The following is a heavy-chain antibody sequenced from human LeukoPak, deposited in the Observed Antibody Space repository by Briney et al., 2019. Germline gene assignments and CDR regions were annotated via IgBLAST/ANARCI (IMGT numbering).Heavy chain of an antibody. CDR3: ARCRFEVVTELDY. CDR2: INPNSGGT. CDR1: GYTFTGYY. V-gene: IGHV1-2*06. Sequence: ASVKVSCKASGYTFTGYYMHWVRQAPGQGLEWMGRINPNSGGTNYAQKFQGRVTMTRDTSISTAYMELTRLRSDDTAVYYCARCRFEVVTELDYWGQGTLVTVSS. J-gene: IGHJ4*02. D-gene: IGHD2-21*02.